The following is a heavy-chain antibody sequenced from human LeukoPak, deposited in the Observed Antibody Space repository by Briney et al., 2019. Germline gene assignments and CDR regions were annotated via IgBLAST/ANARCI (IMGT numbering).Heavy chain of an antibody. D-gene: IGHD2-2*01. CDR2: ISAYNGNT. J-gene: IGHJ4*02. CDR3: ARAQGPGHIVVVPAAMGPSRFSTHPDY. V-gene: IGHV1-18*01. CDR1: GYTFTSYG. Sequence: ASVKVSCKASGYTFTSYGISWVRQAPGQGLEWMGWISAYNGNTNYAQKLQGGVTMTTDTSTSTAYMELRSLRSDDTAVCYCARAQGPGHIVVVPAAMGPSRFSTHPDYWGQGTLVTVSS.